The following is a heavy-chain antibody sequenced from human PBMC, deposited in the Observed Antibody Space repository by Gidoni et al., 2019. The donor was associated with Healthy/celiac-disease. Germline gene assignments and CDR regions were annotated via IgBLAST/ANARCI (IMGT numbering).Heavy chain of an antibody. V-gene: IGHV1-69*01. J-gene: IGHJ4*02. CDR2: IIPIFGTA. CDR1: AGTFSSYA. D-gene: IGHD6-19*01. Sequence: QVQLVQSGAEVKKPGSSVKVSCKASAGTFSSYAISWVRQAPGQGLEWMGGIIPIFGTANYEQKVQGRVTITADESTSTAYMELCRLRSEDTAVYYCARESGYSSGWYGVYWGQGTLVTVSS. CDR3: ARESGYSSGWYGVY.